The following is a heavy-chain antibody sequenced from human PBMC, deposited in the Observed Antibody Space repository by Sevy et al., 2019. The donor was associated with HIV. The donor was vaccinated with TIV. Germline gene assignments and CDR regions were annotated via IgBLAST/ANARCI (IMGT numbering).Heavy chain of an antibody. CDR2: ISWNSGGI. CDR3: VKDKESRVIIPAAMAFYGMDV. V-gene: IGHV3-9*01. D-gene: IGHD2-2*01. CDR1: GFTFDGYG. J-gene: IGHJ6*02. Sequence: ALRLSCAASGFTFDGYGMHWIRQTPGKGLEWVSSISWNSGGIAYAASVKGRFTISRDNAKNSLYLQMNSLRAEDTALYYCVKDKESRVIIPAAMAFYGMDVWGQGTTVTVSS.